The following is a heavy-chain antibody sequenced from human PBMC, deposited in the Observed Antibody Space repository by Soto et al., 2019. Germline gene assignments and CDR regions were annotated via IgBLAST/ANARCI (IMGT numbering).Heavy chain of an antibody. J-gene: IGHJ4*02. D-gene: IGHD1-1*01. V-gene: IGHV3-48*02. CDR2: ISSSSSTI. CDR1: GFTFSSYS. Sequence: EVQLVESGGGLVQPGGSLRLSCAASGFTFSSYSMNWVRQAPGKGLEWVSYISSSSSTIYYVDSVKGRFTISRDNAKNSLYQQMNSLRDEDTAVYYCACDRTGTAIDYWGQGTLLTVSS. CDR3: ACDRTGTAIDY.